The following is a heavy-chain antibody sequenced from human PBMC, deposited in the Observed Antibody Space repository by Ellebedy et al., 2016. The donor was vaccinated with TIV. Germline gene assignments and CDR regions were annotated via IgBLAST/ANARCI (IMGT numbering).Heavy chain of an antibody. CDR2: IKQDGSEK. J-gene: IGHJ6*02. CDR3: ARLQLAPYYYYGMDV. Sequence: GESLKISCAASGFTFSSYWMSWVRQAPGKGLEWVANIKQDGSEKYYVDSVKGRFTISRDNAKNSLYLQVNSLRAEDTAVYYCARLQLAPYYYYGMDVWGQGTTVTVSS. CDR1: GFTFSSYW. V-gene: IGHV3-7*01. D-gene: IGHD6-13*01.